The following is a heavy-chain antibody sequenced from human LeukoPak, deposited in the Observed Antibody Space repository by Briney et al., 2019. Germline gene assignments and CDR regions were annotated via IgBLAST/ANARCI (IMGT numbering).Heavy chain of an antibody. CDR3: ARAALYCSSTSCPGPYVDY. CDR2: ISSSSSYI. CDR1: GFTFSSYS. D-gene: IGHD2-2*01. J-gene: IGHJ4*02. Sequence: GGSLRLSCAASGFTFSSYSMNWVRQAPGKGLEWVSSISSSSSYIYYADSVKGRFTISRDNAKNSLYLQMNSLRAEDTAVYYCARAALYCSSTSCPGPYVDYWGQGTLVTVSS. V-gene: IGHV3-21*01.